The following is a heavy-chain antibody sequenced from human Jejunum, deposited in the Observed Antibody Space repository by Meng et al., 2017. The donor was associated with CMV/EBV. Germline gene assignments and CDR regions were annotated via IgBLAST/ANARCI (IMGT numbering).Heavy chain of an antibody. J-gene: IGHJ3*02. Sequence: WSCLRPSPGTGLGWLASVHSGGRASYSPSLNSRAAMSVDTSKNQFSLKLTSVTAADTAMYYCARLKDTETNGRGDAFDIWGQGTMVTVSS. CDR2: VHSGGRA. D-gene: IGHD1-14*01. CDR3: ARLKDTETNGRGDAFDI. V-gene: IGHV4-30-4*01.